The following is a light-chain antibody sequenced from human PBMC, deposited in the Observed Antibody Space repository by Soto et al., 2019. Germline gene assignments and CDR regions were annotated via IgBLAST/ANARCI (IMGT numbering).Light chain of an antibody. CDR1: QSLSKN. Sequence: DIQMTQSPTSLSASVGDRVTVTCRASQSLSKNLSWYQQKPGKAPRILIYAASSLQSGVPSRVRGSGSGTDFTRTISSLQPEDFATYFCLQTYSTWTFGQGTKVE. CDR2: AAS. CDR3: LQTYSTWT. V-gene: IGKV1-39*01. J-gene: IGKJ1*01.